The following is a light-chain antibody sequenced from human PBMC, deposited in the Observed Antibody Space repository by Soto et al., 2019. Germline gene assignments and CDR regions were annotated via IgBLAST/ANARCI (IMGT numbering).Light chain of an antibody. CDR3: SSYAGNNIYV. CDR1: RSDVGDYNY. Sequence: QSALTQPPSASGSPGQSVTISCTGTRSDVGDYNYVSWYQQHPGKAPKLLIYEVTKRPSGVPDRFSGSKSANTASLTVSGLQADDEADYYCSSYAGNNIYVFGTGTKVTVL. CDR2: EVT. J-gene: IGLJ1*01. V-gene: IGLV2-8*01.